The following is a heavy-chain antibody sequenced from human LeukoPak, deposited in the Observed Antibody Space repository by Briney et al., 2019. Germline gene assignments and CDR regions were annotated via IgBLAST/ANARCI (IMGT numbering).Heavy chain of an antibody. CDR3: ALVATAPEIDY. V-gene: IGHV3-30-3*01. J-gene: IGHJ4*02. CDR2: ISYDGSNK. D-gene: IGHD5-12*01. Sequence: GGSLRLSCAASGFTFSSYAMHWVRQAPGKGLEWVAVISYDGSNKYYADSVKGRFTISRDNSKNTLYLQMNSLRAEDTAVYYCALVATAPEIDYWGQGTPVTVSS. CDR1: GFTFSSYA.